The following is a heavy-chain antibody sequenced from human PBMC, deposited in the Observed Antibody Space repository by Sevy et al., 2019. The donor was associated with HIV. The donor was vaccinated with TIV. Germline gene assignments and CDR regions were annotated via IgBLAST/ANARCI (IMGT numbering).Heavy chain of an antibody. CDR2: VNRDGSGK. CDR1: GFSFSSYW. Sequence: GGSLRLSCAASGFSFSSYWMTWFRQPQGKEMEWVANVNRDGSGKYYVDSVKGRFTISRDNARNSLSLQMNSLRTEDTAVYYCARSVDYWGQGTLVTVSS. J-gene: IGHJ4*02. CDR3: ARSVDY. V-gene: IGHV3-7*01.